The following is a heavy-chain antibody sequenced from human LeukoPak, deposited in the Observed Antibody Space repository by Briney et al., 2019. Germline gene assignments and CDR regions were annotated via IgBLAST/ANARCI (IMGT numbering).Heavy chain of an antibody. CDR3: ARDGSSGWYWVDY. V-gene: IGHV3-33*01. J-gene: IGHJ4*02. D-gene: IGHD6-19*01. CDR2: IWYDGSNK. CDR1: GFTFSSYG. Sequence: GRSLRLSCAASGFTFSSYGMHWVRQAPGKGLEWVAVIWYDGSNKYYADSVKGRFTISRDNSKNTLYLQMNSLRAEDTAVYYCARDGSSGWYWVDYWGQGTLVIVCS.